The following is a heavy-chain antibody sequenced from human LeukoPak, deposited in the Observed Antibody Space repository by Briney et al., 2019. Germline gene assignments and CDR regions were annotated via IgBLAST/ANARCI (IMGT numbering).Heavy chain of an antibody. V-gene: IGHV1-8*02. CDR2: MSASSGNT. D-gene: IGHD2-21*02. J-gene: IGHJ4*02. Sequence: GASVKVSCKASGYIFTNYAINWVRQATGQGLEWLGWMSASSGNTGYAQKFQGRVSMTRATSISTAYLELSSLTFEDTAVYYCARTPPKGDIDYWGQGTLVTVSS. CDR3: ARTPPKGDIDY. CDR1: GYIFTNYA.